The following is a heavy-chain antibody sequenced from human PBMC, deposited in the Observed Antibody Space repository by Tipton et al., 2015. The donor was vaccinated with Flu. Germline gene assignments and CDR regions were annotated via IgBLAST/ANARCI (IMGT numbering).Heavy chain of an antibody. CDR1: GFTFSDYY. D-gene: IGHD2-15*01. CDR3: ASRGGGPDY. V-gene: IGHV3-11*04. CDR2: ISSTSGTI. Sequence: GSLRLSCAASGFTFSDYYMGWVRQAPWKGLEWVSYISSTSGTIYYADSVKGRFTISRDNGKNSLYLQMSSLRADDTAVYYCASRGGGPDYWGQGTLVTVSS. J-gene: IGHJ4*02.